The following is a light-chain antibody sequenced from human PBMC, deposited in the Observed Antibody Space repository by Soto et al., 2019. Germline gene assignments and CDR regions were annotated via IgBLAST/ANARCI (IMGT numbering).Light chain of an antibody. Sequence: DIQMTQSPSSLSASVGDRVTITCQASQDISNYLNWYQQKPGKAPKLLIYDASNLETGVPSRFSGSGSGTQFTFTISSLQPADIATHYCKPSDNLPYTFGQGTKLEIK. V-gene: IGKV1-33*01. CDR2: DAS. CDR3: KPSDNLPYT. J-gene: IGKJ2*01. CDR1: QDISNY.